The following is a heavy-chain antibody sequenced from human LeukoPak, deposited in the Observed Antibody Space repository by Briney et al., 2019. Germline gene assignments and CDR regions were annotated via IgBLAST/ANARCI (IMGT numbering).Heavy chain of an antibody. CDR1: GFTFSSSG. D-gene: IGHD1-26*01. CDR2: ISYDGSNK. CDR3: AKEMGATNYFEY. Sequence: GGSLRLSCAASGFTFSSSGMHWVRQAPGKGLEWVSVISYDGSNKYYADSVKGRFTISRDNSKNTLYLQMNSLRAEDTAVYYCAKEMGATNYFEYWGQGTLVTVSS. V-gene: IGHV3-30*18. J-gene: IGHJ4*02.